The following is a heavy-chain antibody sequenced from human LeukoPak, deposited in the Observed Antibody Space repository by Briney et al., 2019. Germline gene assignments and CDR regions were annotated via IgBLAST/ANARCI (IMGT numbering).Heavy chain of an antibody. CDR3: ARGLRGYSYVFWFDP. CDR2: INHSGST. CDR1: GGSFSGYY. Sequence: SETLSLTCAVYGGSFSGYYWSWIGQPPGKGLEWIGEINHSGSTNYNPSLKSRVTISVDTSKNQFSLKLSSVTAADTAVYYCARGLRGYSYVFWFDPWGQGTLVTVSS. D-gene: IGHD5-18*01. J-gene: IGHJ5*02. V-gene: IGHV4-34*01.